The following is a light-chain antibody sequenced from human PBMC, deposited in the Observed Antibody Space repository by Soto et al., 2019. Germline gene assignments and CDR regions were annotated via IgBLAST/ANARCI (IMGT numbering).Light chain of an antibody. Sequence: DIQMTQSPATRSASVGDRVTITCRASQTVYTWLAWYQQKPGTAPKLLIYEASTLHSGVPSRFTGSGSGTEFTLVISRLQPDDFATYYCQQYSSYSPYTFGQGTKVDIK. V-gene: IGKV1-5*03. CDR3: QQYSSYSPYT. CDR2: EAS. J-gene: IGKJ2*01. CDR1: QTVYTW.